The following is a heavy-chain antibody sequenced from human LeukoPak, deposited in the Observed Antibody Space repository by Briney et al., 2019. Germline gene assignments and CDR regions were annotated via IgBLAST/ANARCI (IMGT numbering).Heavy chain of an antibody. CDR1: GYTFTGYY. D-gene: IGHD3-22*01. CDR2: LNPNRGDT. V-gene: IGHV1-2*02. Sequence: ASVKVSCKASGYTFTGYYMHWVRRAPGQGLEWMGWLNPNRGDTNYAQKFQGRVTMTRDTSISTAYMELSRLSSDDTAVYYCARGNVGPYDNSGFYSFDYWGQGTPVTVSS. CDR3: ARGNVGPYDNSGFYSFDY. J-gene: IGHJ4*02.